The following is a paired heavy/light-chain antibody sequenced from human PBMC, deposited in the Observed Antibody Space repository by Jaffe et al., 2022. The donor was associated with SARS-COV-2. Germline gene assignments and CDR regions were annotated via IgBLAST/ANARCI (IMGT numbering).Heavy chain of an antibody. CDR2: IYHSGST. D-gene: IGHD3-10*02. CDR3: ADGGRKVFGELWADFDY. V-gene: IGHV4-38-2*02. CDR1: GYSISSGYY. Sequence: QVQLQESGPGLVKPSETLSLTCTVSGYSISSGYYWGWIRQPPGKGLEWIGSIYHSGSTYYNPSLKSRVTISVDTSKNQFSLKLSSVTAADTAVYYCADGGRKVFGELWADFDYWGQGTLVTVSS. J-gene: IGHJ4*02.
Light chain of an antibody. CDR3: NSRDSSGNQLVV. J-gene: IGLJ2*01. CDR2: GKN. V-gene: IGLV3-19*01. Sequence: SSELTQDPAVSVALGQTVRITCQGDSLRSYYASWYQQKPGQAPVLVIYGKNNRPSGIPDRFSGSSSGNTASLTITGAQAEDEADYYCNSRDSSGNQLVVFGGGTKLTVL. CDR1: SLRSYY.